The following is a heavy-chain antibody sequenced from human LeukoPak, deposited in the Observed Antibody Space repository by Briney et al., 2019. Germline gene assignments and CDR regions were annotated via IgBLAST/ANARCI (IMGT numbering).Heavy chain of an antibody. CDR1: GGSISSGGYY. J-gene: IGHJ5*02. V-gene: IGHV4-31*03. Sequence: SQTLSLPCTVSGGSISSGGYYWSWIRQHPGKGLEWIGYIYYSGSTYYNPSLKSRVTISVDTSKNQFSLKLSSVTAADTAVYYCARGYCSGGSCYFFHWFDPWGQGTLVTVSS. D-gene: IGHD2-15*01. CDR2: IYYSGST. CDR3: ARGYCSGGSCYFFHWFDP.